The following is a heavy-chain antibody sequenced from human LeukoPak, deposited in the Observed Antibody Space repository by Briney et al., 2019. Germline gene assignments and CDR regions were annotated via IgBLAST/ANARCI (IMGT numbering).Heavy chain of an antibody. J-gene: IGHJ4*02. Sequence: SETLSLTCSVSGGSISSSDKYWGWIRQPPGKGLEWIGSIYYSGSTRYNPSLKSRVTISVDTSKNQFSLKLSSVTAADTAVYYCARRFLSGDLPYFDYWGQGTLVTVSS. V-gene: IGHV4-39*01. CDR3: ARRFLSGDLPYFDY. CDR1: GGSISSSDKY. CDR2: IYYSGST. D-gene: IGHD3-10*01.